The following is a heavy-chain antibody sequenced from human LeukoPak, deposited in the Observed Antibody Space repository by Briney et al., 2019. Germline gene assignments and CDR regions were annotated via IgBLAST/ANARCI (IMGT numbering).Heavy chain of an antibody. J-gene: IGHJ6*03. CDR3: AGARRHYYYYMDV. V-gene: IGHV4-34*01. Sequence: SETLSLTCAVYGGSFSGYYWSWIRQPPGKGLEWIGEINHSGSTNYNPSLKSRVTISVDTSKNQFSLKLSSVTAADTAVYYCAGARRHYYYYMDVWGKGTTVTVSS. CDR2: INHSGST. CDR1: GGSFSGYY.